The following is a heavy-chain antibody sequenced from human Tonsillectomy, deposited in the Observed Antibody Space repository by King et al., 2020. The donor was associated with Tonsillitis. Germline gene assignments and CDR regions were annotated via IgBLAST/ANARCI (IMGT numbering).Heavy chain of an antibody. CDR3: ARALTYSSGLNFFAP. D-gene: IGHD2-15*01. CDR2: INPNSGGT. Sequence: VQLVESGAEVKKPGASVKVSCKASGYTFTGYYMHWVRQAPGQGLEWMGWINPNSGGTNYAQKFQGRVIMTRDTSISTAYMELSSLRSDDTAVYYCARALTYSSGLNFFAPWGQGTLVTVSS. CDR1: GYTFTGYY. J-gene: IGHJ5*02. V-gene: IGHV1-2*02.